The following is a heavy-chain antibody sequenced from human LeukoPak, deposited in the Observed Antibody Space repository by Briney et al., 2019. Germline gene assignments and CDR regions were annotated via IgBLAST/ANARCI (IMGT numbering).Heavy chain of an antibody. CDR3: ARVDGDGYNIPDY. CDR1: GESFSSYY. V-gene: IGHV4-34*01. J-gene: IGHJ4*02. D-gene: IGHD5-24*01. Sequence: KPSETLSLTCAVYGESFSSYYWSWIRQPPGKGLEWIGEINHSGNTNYNPSLKSRVTISVDTSKNQLSLKLSSVTAADTAVYYCARVDGDGYNIPDYWGQGTLVTVSS. CDR2: INHSGNT.